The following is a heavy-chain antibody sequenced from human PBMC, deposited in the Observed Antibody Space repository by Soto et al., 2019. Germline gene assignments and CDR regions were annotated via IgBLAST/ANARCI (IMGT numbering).Heavy chain of an antibody. CDR1: GFTFSDHY. CDR2: TRNKANSYTT. D-gene: IGHD2-15*01. CDR3: AKLPRRHCSGGSCPINFDY. J-gene: IGHJ4*02. V-gene: IGHV3-72*01. Sequence: GGSLRLSCAASGFTFSDHYMDWVRQAPGKRLEWVGRTRNKANSYTTEYAASVKGRFTISRDDSKNSLYLQMNSLKTEDTAVYYCAKLPRRHCSGGSCPINFDYWGQGTLVTVSS.